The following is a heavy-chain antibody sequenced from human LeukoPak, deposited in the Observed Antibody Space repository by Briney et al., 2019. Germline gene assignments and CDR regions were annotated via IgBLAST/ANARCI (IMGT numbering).Heavy chain of an antibody. D-gene: IGHD2-21*01. J-gene: IGHJ3*02. CDR3: ARDTDCGGDCYAVHDAFDI. Sequence: GGSLRLSCAASGFIFSNYNMNWVRQAPGKGLEWVSYISSGSTTIYYADSVKGRFTISRDNAKNSLYLQMSSLRAEDTAVYYCARDTDCGGDCYAVHDAFDIWGQGTMVTVSS. CDR1: GFIFSNYN. CDR2: ISSGSTTI. V-gene: IGHV3-48*01.